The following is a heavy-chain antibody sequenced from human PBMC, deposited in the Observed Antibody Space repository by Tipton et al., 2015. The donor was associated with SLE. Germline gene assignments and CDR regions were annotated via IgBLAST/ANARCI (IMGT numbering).Heavy chain of an antibody. CDR3: ARGRTEQQLVLEYFQH. J-gene: IGHJ1*01. CDR1: GGSISSGGYS. D-gene: IGHD6-13*01. V-gene: IGHV4-30-2*01. CDR2: IYHSGST. Sequence: LRLSCAVSGGSISSGGYSWSWIRQPPGKGLEWIGYIYHSGSTYYNPSLKSRVTISVDTSKNQFSLKLSSVTAADTAVYYCARGRTEQQLVLEYFQHWGQGTLVTVSS.